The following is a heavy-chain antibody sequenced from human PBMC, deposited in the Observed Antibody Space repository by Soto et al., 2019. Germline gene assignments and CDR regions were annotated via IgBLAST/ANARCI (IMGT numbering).Heavy chain of an antibody. D-gene: IGHD3-9*01. J-gene: IGHJ6*02. CDR2: FDPEDGET. V-gene: IGHV1-24*01. CDR1: GYTRRELS. CDR3: AAPGGIPYYDILTGYYYYGMDV. Sequence: APLRWSGRRFGYTRRELSMHWLRKASGKGLDRMGGFDPEDGETNYAQKFQERVTITRDMSTSTAYMELSSLRSEDTAVYYCAAPGGIPYYDILTGYYYYGMDVWGQGTTVTVSS.